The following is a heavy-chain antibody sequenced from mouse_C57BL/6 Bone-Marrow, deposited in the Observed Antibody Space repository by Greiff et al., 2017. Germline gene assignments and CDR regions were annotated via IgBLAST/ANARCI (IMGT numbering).Heavy chain of an antibody. CDR2: IDPSDSYT. J-gene: IGHJ2*01. Sequence: VQLQQPGAELVMPGASVKLSCKASGYTFTSYWMHWVKQRPGQGLEWIGEIDPSDSYTNYNQKFKGKSTLTVDKSSGTAYMQLSSLTSEDSAVYYCARWGGYYCDYWGQGTTLTVSS. D-gene: IGHD1-1*02. CDR1: GYTFTSYW. CDR3: ARWGGYYCDY. V-gene: IGHV1-69*01.